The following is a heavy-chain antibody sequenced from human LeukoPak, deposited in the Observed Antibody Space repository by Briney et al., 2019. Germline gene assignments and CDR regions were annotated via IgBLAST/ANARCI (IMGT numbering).Heavy chain of an antibody. CDR3: ARPRHPVSSWYDY. D-gene: IGHD6-13*01. Sequence: LGESLKISCKGSGYNFTYYWIGWVRQMPGKGLEWMGIIYPGDSDTRYSPSFQGQVTISADKSINTAYLQWSSLKASDTAMYYCARPRHPVSSWYDYWGQGTLVTVSS. V-gene: IGHV5-51*01. CDR2: IYPGDSDT. CDR1: GYNFTYYW. J-gene: IGHJ4*02.